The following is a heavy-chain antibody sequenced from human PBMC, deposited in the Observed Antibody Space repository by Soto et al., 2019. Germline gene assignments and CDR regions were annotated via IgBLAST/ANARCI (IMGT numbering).Heavy chain of an antibody. V-gene: IGHV3-30*18. CDR2: ISYDGSNK. J-gene: IGHJ4*02. CDR3: AKDRSGWYGY. Sequence: VQLVESGGGVVQPGRSLRLSCAASGFTFSSYGMHWVRQAPGKGLEWVAVISYDGSNKYYADSVKGRFTISRDNSKNTLYLQMNSLRAEDTAVYYCAKDRSGWYGYWGQGTLVTVSS. D-gene: IGHD6-19*01. CDR1: GFTFSSYG.